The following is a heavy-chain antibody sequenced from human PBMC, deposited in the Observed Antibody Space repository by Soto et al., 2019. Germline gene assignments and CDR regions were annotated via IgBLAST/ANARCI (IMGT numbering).Heavy chain of an antibody. J-gene: IGHJ4*01. CDR2: IYYSGRI. V-gene: IGHV4-39*01. CDR1: GGSIRSSSFF. Sequence: PSETLSLTCAVSGGSIRSSSFFWGWIRQPPGKGLEWIGSIYYSGRIYSNTSLKSRVTISVDTPNNQFSLKLASVTAADTAMYYCARHRSTYYFDYWGHGTLVTVSS. CDR3: ARHRSTYYFDY.